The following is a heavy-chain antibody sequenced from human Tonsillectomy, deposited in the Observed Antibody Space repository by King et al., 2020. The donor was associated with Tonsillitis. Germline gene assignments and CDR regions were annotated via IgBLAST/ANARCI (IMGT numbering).Heavy chain of an antibody. D-gene: IGHD2-15*01. J-gene: IGHJ4*02. Sequence: VQLVESGGGLVQPGGSLRLSCAASGFTFSSYSMNWVRQAPGKGLEWVSYISSSSSTIYYADSVKGRFTISRNNAKNSLYLQMNSLRAEDTAVYYCARDTQYCSGGSCYHDYWGQGTLVTVSS. CDR2: ISSSSSTI. CDR1: GFTFSSYS. V-gene: IGHV3-48*01. CDR3: ARDTQYCSGGSCYHDY.